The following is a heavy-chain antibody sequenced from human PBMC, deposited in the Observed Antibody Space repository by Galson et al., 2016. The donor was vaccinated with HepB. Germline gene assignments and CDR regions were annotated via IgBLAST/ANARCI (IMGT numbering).Heavy chain of an antibody. CDR1: GDSINSPFHY. CDR3: VRHSANLNYEGFIAN. Sequence: ETLSLTCTVSGDSINSPFHYWGWIRQAPNKGLAWLGSMSYSESTSDNPSLGSRFTMSIDKSKSPFSLRRTSVTAADTSVYYCVRHSANLNYEGFIANWGQGILVTVSS. V-gene: IGHV4-39*01. D-gene: IGHD3-3*01. J-gene: IGHJ4*02. CDR2: MSYSEST.